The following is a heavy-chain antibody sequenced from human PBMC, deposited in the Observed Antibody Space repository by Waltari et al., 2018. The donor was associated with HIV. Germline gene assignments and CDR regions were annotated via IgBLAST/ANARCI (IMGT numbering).Heavy chain of an antibody. CDR1: GFTFSSYG. V-gene: IGHV3-30*02. Sequence: QVQLVESGGDVVQPGGSMRLSCAASGFTFSSYGMHWVRQAPGKGLEWVTFIRYDGSKKHYADSVKGRFTISRDNSDNTLYLEMNSLRTEDTAVYYCATNIVVAATGTFDYWGQGTRVIVTA. J-gene: IGHJ4*02. CDR2: IRYDGSKK. D-gene: IGHD2-15*01. CDR3: ATNIVVAATGTFDY.